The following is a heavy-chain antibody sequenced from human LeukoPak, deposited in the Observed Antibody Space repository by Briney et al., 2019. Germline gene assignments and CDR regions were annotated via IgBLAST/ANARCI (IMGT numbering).Heavy chain of an antibody. CDR2: IYPDDSDN. CDR1: GSRFTSYW. CDR3: ARHGHCTNGVCYSNYYYYMDV. V-gene: IGHV5-51*01. Sequence: GESLKISCKGSGSRFTSYWIGWVRQMPGKGLEWMGIIYPDDSDNRYSPSFEGQVIISVDKSISTAYLQWSSLKASDTATYYCARHGHCTNGVCYSNYYYYMDVWGKGTTVTVSS. D-gene: IGHD2-8*01. J-gene: IGHJ6*03.